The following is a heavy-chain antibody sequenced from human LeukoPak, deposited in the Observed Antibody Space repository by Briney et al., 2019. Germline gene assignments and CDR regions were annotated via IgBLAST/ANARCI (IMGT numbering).Heavy chain of an antibody. Sequence: KPGGSLRLSCAASGFTFSSYSMNWVGQAQGKGLEWVSSISSSSSYIYYADSVKGRFTISRDNAKNSLYLQMNSLRAEDTAVYYCARVPPGYYYYMDVWGKGTTVTVSS. V-gene: IGHV3-21*01. J-gene: IGHJ6*03. CDR2: ISSSSSYI. CDR3: ARVPPGYYYYMDV. CDR1: GFTFSSYS.